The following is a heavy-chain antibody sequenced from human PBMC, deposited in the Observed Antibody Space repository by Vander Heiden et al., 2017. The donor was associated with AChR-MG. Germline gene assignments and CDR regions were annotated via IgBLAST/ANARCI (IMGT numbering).Heavy chain of an antibody. CDR1: GFTFSTYG. D-gene: IGHD1-26*01. V-gene: IGHV3-30*02. J-gene: IGHJ6*02. Sequence: QVQLVESGGGVVQPGGSLSLSCTASGFTFSTYGIHWGRQAPGKGLEWVAFIRYDGSNKYYADSVKGRFTISRDNSKNTLYLQMNSLRAEDTAVYYCAKVEWELRDMTYYYYAMDVWGQGTTVTVSS. CDR3: AKVEWELRDMTYYYYAMDV. CDR2: IRYDGSNK.